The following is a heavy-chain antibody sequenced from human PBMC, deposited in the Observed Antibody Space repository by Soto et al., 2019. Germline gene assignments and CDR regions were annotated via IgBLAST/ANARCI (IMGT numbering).Heavy chain of an antibody. CDR2: INHSGST. CDR3: ARSRRNYDILTGYYKSYGMDV. CDR1: GGSFSGYY. J-gene: IGHJ6*02. V-gene: IGHV4-34*01. Sequence: SETLSLTCAVYGGSFSGYYWSWIRQPPGKGLEWSGEINHSGSTNYNPSLKSRVTISVDTSKNQFSLKLSSVTAADTAVYYCARSRRNYDILTGYYKSYGMDVWGQGTTVTVSS. D-gene: IGHD3-9*01.